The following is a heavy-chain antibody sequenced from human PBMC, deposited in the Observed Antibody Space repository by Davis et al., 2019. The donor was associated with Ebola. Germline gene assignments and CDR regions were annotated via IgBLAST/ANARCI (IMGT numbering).Heavy chain of an antibody. CDR3: GKADCGGDCRVVDF. Sequence: PGGSLRLSCAASGFTFDNYAMHWVRQVPGKGLECVSLISGDGTLTYYADSVKGRFTISRDSSKNPLYLQMNSLRSEDTALYYCGKADCGGDCRVVDFWGQGTLVTVSA. CDR2: ISGDGTLT. V-gene: IGHV3-43*02. J-gene: IGHJ4*02. CDR1: GFTFDNYA. D-gene: IGHD2-21*02.